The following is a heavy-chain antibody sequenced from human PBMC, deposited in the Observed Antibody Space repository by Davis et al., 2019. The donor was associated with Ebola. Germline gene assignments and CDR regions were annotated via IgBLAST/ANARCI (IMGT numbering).Heavy chain of an antibody. V-gene: IGHV3-23*01. Sequence: GGSLRLSCAASGFTFSTSGMTWVRQAPGRGLEWVSTISIGGGTTYYADSVKGRFTISRDNAKNSLYLQMNSLRDEDTAVYYCARHIKGWSSGWYNWFDPWGQGTLVTVSS. CDR1: GFTFSTSG. J-gene: IGHJ5*02. CDR2: ISIGGGTT. CDR3: ARHIKGWSSGWYNWFDP. D-gene: IGHD6-19*01.